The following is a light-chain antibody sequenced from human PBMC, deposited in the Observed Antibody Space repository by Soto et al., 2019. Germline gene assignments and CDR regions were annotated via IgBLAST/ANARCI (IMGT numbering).Light chain of an antibody. V-gene: IGLV2-14*01. CDR3: SSYAISSAYV. CDR1: SSDIGAYNY. CDR2: DVN. Sequence: QSVLTQPASVSGSPGQSITISCTGTSSDIGAYNYVPWYQQHPGKAPKLLIYDVNYRPSGVSNRLSGSKSGNTASLTISGLQAEDEADYCCSSYAISSAYVFGTGTKVTVL. J-gene: IGLJ1*01.